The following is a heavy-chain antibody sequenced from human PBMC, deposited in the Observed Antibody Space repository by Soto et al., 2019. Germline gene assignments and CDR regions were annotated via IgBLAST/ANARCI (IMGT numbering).Heavy chain of an antibody. CDR3: ARHPGRPYYYYGMDV. D-gene: IGHD2-15*01. CDR1: GGTFSTYA. J-gene: IGHJ6*02. Sequence: QVQLVQSGAEVKKPGSSVKVSCKASGGTFSTYAISWVRQAPGQGLEWMGGIIPIVGTADYAQKFQGRVTITADESTSTAYMELSSLRSQDTAVYYCARHPGRPYYYYGMDVWGQGTTVTVSS. V-gene: IGHV1-69*12. CDR2: IIPIVGTA.